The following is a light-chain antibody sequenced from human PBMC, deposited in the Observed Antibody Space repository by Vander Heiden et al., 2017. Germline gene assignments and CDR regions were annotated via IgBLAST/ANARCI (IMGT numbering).Light chain of an antibody. CDR1: GSNIRRHS. CDR3: AAWDASLNGVI. Sequence: QSVMIQPPSTSGIPGQRVIISCSGTGSNIRRHSVNWYQQLPGSAPKLLIYSDSQRPSGVPDRFSGSKSGTTASLAISGLQSEDEADYYCAAWDASLNGVIFGGGTKVTVL. J-gene: IGLJ2*01. V-gene: IGLV1-44*01. CDR2: SDS.